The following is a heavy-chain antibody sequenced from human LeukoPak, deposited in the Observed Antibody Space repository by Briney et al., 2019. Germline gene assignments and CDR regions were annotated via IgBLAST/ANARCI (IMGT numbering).Heavy chain of an antibody. V-gene: IGHV1-69*05. CDR2: IIPIFGTA. CDR3: ARDSLGDNWKQPPYYYYYYMDV. D-gene: IGHD1-20*01. J-gene: IGHJ6*03. CDR1: GGTFSSYA. Sequence: ASVKVSCKASGGTFSSYAISWVRQAPGQGLEWMGGIIPIFGTANYAQKFQGRVTITTDESTSTAYMELSSLRSEDTAVYYCARDSLGDNWKQPPYYYYYYMDVWGKGTTVTVSS.